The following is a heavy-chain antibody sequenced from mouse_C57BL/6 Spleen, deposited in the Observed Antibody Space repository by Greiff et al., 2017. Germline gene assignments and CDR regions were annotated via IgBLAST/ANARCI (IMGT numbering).Heavy chain of an antibody. CDR3: ASHITVVATLPAKDY. CDR2: IDPANGNT. D-gene: IGHD1-1*01. CDR1: GFNIKNTY. Sequence: VQLQQSVAELVRPGASVKLSCTASGFNIKNTYMHWVKQRPEQGLEWIGRIDPANGNTKYAPKFQGKATITADTSSNTAYLHLSSLTSENTAIYYCASHITVVATLPAKDYWGQVTSVTVSS. V-gene: IGHV14-3*01. J-gene: IGHJ4*01.